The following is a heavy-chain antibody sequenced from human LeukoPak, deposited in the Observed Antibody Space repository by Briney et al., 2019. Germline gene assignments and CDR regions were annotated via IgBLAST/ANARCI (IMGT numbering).Heavy chain of an antibody. CDR2: INHSGST. J-gene: IGHJ4*02. Sequence: SETLSLTCAVYGGSFSVYYWSWIRQPPGKGLEWIGEINHSGSTNYNPSLKSRVTISVDTSKNQFSLKLSPVTAADTAVYYCARAPHGYDFWSGYSPNYYFDYWGQGTLVTVSS. V-gene: IGHV4-34*01. CDR1: GGSFSVYY. CDR3: ARAPHGYDFWSGYSPNYYFDY. D-gene: IGHD3-3*01.